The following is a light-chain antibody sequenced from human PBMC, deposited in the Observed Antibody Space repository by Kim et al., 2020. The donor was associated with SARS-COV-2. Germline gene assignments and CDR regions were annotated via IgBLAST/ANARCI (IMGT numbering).Light chain of an antibody. J-gene: IGKJ4*01. CDR3: QQYNLYPLT. Sequence: ASVGDRVTITCQASQTITRWLAWYRQKLGKAPELLIYGASTLQSGVPSRFSGSGSGTEFTLTINGLQPDDFATYYCQQYNLYPLTFGGGTKVDIK. CDR2: GAS. CDR1: QTITRW. V-gene: IGKV1-5*01.